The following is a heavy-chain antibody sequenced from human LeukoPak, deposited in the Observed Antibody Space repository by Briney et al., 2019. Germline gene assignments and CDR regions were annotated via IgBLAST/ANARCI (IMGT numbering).Heavy chain of an antibody. CDR2: ISGSGDTT. Sequence: GGSLRLSCAASGFTFSSYSMSWVRQAPGKGLEWVSLISGSGDTTNYADSVKGRFTISRDNSKNTLYLQMNSLGADDTAVYYCAKADRGWGVITKDWGQGTLVTVSS. J-gene: IGHJ4*02. CDR1: GFTFSSYS. CDR3: AKADRGWGVITKD. D-gene: IGHD3-10*01. V-gene: IGHV3-23*01.